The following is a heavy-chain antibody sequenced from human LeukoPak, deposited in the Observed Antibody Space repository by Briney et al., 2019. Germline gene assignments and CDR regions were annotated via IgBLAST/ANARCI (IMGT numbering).Heavy chain of an antibody. V-gene: IGHV3-23*01. CDR2: ISGSGGST. Sequence: GGSLRLSCAASGFTFSSYAMSWVRQAPGKGLEWVSAISGSGGSTYYADSVKGRFTISRDNSKTTLYLQMNRLRAEDTAVYYCAKPLLRGGLDYWGQGTLVTVSS. CDR1: GFTFSSYA. D-gene: IGHD2-15*01. J-gene: IGHJ4*02. CDR3: AKPLLRGGLDY.